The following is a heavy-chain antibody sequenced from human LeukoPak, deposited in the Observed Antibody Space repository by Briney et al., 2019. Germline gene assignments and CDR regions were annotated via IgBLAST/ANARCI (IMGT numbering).Heavy chain of an antibody. CDR2: IYTSGST. CDR1: GGSISSYN. V-gene: IGHV4-4*07. Sequence: SETLSLTCTVSGGSISSYNWSWIRQPAGKGLEWIGRIYTSGSTNYNPSLKSRVTMSVDTSKNQFSLKLSSVTAADTAVYYCARDFWSGYYTTYYYYMDVWGKGTTVTVSS. J-gene: IGHJ6*03. CDR3: ARDFWSGYYTTYYYYMDV. D-gene: IGHD3-3*01.